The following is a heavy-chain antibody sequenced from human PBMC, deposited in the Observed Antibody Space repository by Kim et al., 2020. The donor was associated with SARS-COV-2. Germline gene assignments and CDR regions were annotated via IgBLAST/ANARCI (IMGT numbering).Heavy chain of an antibody. J-gene: IGHJ5*02. V-gene: IGHV5-51*01. CDR3: AVPPLLAKGSSLIDP. CDR1: GYSFTSYW. D-gene: IGHD6-13*01. Sequence: GESLKISCKGSGYSFTSYWIGWVRQMPGKGLEWMGIIYPGDSDTRYSPSFQGQVTISADKSISTAYLQWSSLKASDTAMYYCAVPPLLAKGSSLIDPWGQGTLVTVSS. CDR2: IYPGDSDT.